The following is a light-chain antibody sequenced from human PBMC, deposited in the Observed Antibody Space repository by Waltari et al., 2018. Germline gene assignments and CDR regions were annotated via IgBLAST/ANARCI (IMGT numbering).Light chain of an antibody. CDR3: SSYTSSTTRV. V-gene: IGLV2-14*01. Sequence: QSALTQPASVSGSPGQSITISCTGTSSAVGGYNYCPWYQQHPGKAPKLMIYEVSNRPSGVSNRFSGSKSDNTASLTISGLQAEDEADYYCSSYTSSTTRVFGTGTKVTVL. CDR1: SSAVGGYNY. J-gene: IGLJ1*01. CDR2: EVS.